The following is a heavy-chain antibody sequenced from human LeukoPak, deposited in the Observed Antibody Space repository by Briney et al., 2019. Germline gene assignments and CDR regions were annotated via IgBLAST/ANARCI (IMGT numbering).Heavy chain of an antibody. V-gene: IGHV1-2*02. CDR3: ARDKLGLGELSLYDQ. Sequence: ASVKVSCKASGYTLTGYYMHWVQQAPGQGLEWMGWMNPNSGGTKYAQKFQGRVTMTRDTSISTAYVELSRLRSDDTAMYYCARDKLGLGELSLYDQWGQGTLVTVFS. CDR2: MNPNSGGT. J-gene: IGHJ5*02. D-gene: IGHD3-16*02. CDR1: GYTLTGYY.